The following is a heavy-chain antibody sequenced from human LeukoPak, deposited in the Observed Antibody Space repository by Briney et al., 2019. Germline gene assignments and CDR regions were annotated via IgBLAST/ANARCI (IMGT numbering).Heavy chain of an antibody. V-gene: IGHV2-5*01. CDR1: GFSLSTSGVG. CDR3: AHIPPLVTMVRRPFYYYYYMDV. CDR2: IYWNDDK. J-gene: IGHJ6*03. D-gene: IGHD3-10*01. Sequence: SGPTLVNPTQTLTLTCTFSGFSLSTSGVGVGWIRQPPGKALEWLALIYWNDDKRYSPSLKSRLTITKDTSKHQVVLTMTNMDPVDTATYYCAHIPPLVTMVRRPFYYYYYMDVWGKGTTVTVSS.